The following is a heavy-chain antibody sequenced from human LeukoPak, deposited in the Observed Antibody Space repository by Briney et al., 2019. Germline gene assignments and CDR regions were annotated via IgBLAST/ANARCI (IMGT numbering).Heavy chain of an antibody. D-gene: IGHD5-12*01. Sequence: SDTLSLTCDVSGESFSGYFWTWIRQPPGKGLEWIGEISHSGSTNYNPSLKSRVTISVDKSKNQFSLRLRSVTAADTAVYYCAKSNGYGLIDYWGQGTLVTVSS. V-gene: IGHV4-34*01. CDR2: ISHSGST. CDR3: AKSNGYGLIDY. J-gene: IGHJ4*02. CDR1: GESFSGYF.